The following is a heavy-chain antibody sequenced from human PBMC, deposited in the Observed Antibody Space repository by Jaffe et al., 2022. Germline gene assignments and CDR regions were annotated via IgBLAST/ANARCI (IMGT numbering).Heavy chain of an antibody. J-gene: IGHJ4*02. D-gene: IGHD6-19*01. CDR3: ARDPSPGIAVAVTL. V-gene: IGHV4-38-2*02. CDR2: IYHSGST. Sequence: QVQLQESGPGLVKPSETLSLTCAVSGYSISSGYYWGWIRQPPGKGLEWIGSIYHSGSTYYNPSLKSRVTISVDTSKNQFSLKLSSVTAADTAVYYCARDPSPGIAVAVTLWGQGTLVTVSS. CDR1: GYSISSGYY.